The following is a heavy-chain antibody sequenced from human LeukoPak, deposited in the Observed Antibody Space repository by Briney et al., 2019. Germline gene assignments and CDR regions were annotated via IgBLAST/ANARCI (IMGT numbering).Heavy chain of an antibody. J-gene: IGHJ4*02. V-gene: IGHV3-23*01. D-gene: IGHD6-19*01. Sequence: SGGSLRLSCAASGFTFSSYAMSWVRQAPGKGLEWVSTISDSGGSTYYADSVKGRFTISRDNSKNTLYLQMNSLRAEDTAVYYCARSGGWYDYWGQGTLVTVSS. CDR1: GFTFSSYA. CDR3: ARSGGWYDY. CDR2: ISDSGGST.